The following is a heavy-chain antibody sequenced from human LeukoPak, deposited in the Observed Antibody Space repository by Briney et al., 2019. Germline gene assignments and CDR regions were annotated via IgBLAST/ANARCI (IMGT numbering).Heavy chain of an antibody. V-gene: IGHV1-2*06. J-gene: IGHJ4*02. Sequence: ASVKVSCKASGYTFTGYYMHWVRQAPGQGLEWMGRINPSSGGTNYAQKFQGRVTMTRDTSISTAYMELSRLRSDDTAVYYCALTGTGVRQLDYWGQGTLVTVSS. CDR2: INPSSGGT. D-gene: IGHD3-10*01. CDR3: ALTGTGVRQLDY. CDR1: GYTFTGYY.